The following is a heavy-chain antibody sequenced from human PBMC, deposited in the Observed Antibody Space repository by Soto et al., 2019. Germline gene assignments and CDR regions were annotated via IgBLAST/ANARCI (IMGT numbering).Heavy chain of an antibody. V-gene: IGHV4-39*01. D-gene: IGHD2-21*02. CDR1: GGSTSSGGYY. CDR3: ARQRTTVVTQAYFDH. Sequence: SETLSLTCTVSGGSTSSGGYYWGWIRQPPGKGLEWIGSIYYSGRTYYNPSFKSRVTISIDTSKNQFSLKLSSVTATDTAVYYCARQRTTVVTQAYFDHWGQGALVTVSS. J-gene: IGHJ4*02. CDR2: IYYSGRT.